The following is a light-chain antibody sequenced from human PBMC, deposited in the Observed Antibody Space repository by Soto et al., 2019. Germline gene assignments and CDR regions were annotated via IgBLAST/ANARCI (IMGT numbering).Light chain of an antibody. J-gene: IGKJ3*01. Sequence: IVLTQSPGTLSLSPGERVILSCRASQTLRNKLAWYQQKPGQAPRLLIYGGFTRATGIPASFSGSGSGTEFTLTINSLQSEDFAINYCQQHNAWPLTFGPGTKMDLK. CDR2: GGF. V-gene: IGKV3-15*01. CDR1: QTLRNK. CDR3: QQHNAWPLT.